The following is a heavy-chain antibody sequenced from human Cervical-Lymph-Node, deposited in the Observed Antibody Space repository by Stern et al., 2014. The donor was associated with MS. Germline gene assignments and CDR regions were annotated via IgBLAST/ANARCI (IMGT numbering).Heavy chain of an antibody. CDR3: AAELGGSYYFDY. V-gene: IGHV4-31*03. Sequence: QVQLQESGPGLVKPSQTLSLTCTVSGGSISSGGYYWSWIRQHPGKGLAWIGYIYYSGSTYYNPSLKSRVTLPVDTSKNQVSLKLSSVTAADTAVYYCAAELGGSYYFDYWGQGTLVTVSS. CDR2: IYYSGST. J-gene: IGHJ4*02. D-gene: IGHD1-26*01. CDR1: GGSISSGGYY.